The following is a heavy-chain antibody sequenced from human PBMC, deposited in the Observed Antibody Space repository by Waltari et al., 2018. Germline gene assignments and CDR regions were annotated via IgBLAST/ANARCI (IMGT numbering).Heavy chain of an antibody. CDR3: ARDTELSDPAFDI. J-gene: IGHJ3*02. V-gene: IGHV6-1*01. D-gene: IGHD1-7*01. Sequence: QVQLQQSGPGLVKPSQTLSLTCVISGDSVSSNSATWNWIRQSPSRGLEWLGRTYYRSNWYYDYGKSVKSRITIKPDTFKNQFSLKLNSVTPEDTAVYYCARDTELSDPAFDIWGQGTMVTVSS. CDR2: TYYRSNWYY. CDR1: GDSVSSNSAT.